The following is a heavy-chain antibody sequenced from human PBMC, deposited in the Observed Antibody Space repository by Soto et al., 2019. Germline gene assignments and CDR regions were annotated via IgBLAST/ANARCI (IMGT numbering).Heavy chain of an antibody. CDR3: AKEAYDFWSGYPNWFDP. D-gene: IGHD3-3*01. V-gene: IGHV5-51*01. CDR1: GYSFASYW. CDR2: IFPGDSDT. Sequence: PGESLKISCKGSGYSFASYWIGWVRQMPGKGLEWMGIIFPGDSDTRYSPSFQGQATISVDKSTDTAYLKWGGLKASDSAIYYCAKEAYDFWSGYPNWFDPWGRGTLVTVSS. J-gene: IGHJ5*02.